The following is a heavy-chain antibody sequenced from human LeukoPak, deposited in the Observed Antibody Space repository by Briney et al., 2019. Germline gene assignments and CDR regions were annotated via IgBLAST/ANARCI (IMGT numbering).Heavy chain of an antibody. V-gene: IGHV4-59*01. Sequence: SETLSLTCTVSGGSISSYYWSWIRQPPGRGLDWIGYIYYSGSTNYNPSLKSRVAISVDTSKNQFSLKLSSVTAADTAVYYCAAGYLSSWYYFDYWGQGTLVTVSS. J-gene: IGHJ4*02. CDR1: GGSISSYY. CDR2: IYYSGST. CDR3: AAGYLSSWYYFDY. D-gene: IGHD6-13*01.